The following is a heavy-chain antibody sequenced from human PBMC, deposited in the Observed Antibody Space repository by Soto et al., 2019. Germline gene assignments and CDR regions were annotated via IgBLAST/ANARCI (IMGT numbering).Heavy chain of an antibody. Sequence: EVQLVESGGGLVQPGGSLRLSCAASGFTFNSYSMNWVRQAPGKGLEWVSYISAGGGTIYYADSVKGRFTISRDNAKNSLYLQMNSLRDEDTAVYYCVGRAWYGWGQGTLVTVSS. J-gene: IGHJ4*02. CDR2: ISAGGGTI. V-gene: IGHV3-48*02. CDR3: VGRAWYG. CDR1: GFTFNSYS. D-gene: IGHD6-19*01.